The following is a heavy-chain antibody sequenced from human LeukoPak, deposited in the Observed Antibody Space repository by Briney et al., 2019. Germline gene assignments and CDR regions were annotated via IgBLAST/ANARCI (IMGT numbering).Heavy chain of an antibody. CDR3: ARVERWGGYDFESDAFDI. D-gene: IGHD5-12*01. CDR2: IYYSGST. V-gene: IGHV4-59*01. CDR1: GGSISSYY. J-gene: IGHJ3*02. Sequence: SETLSLTCTVSGGSISSYYWSWIRQPPGKGLEWIGYIYYSGSTNYNPSLKSRVTISVGTSKNQFSLKLSSVTAADTAAYYCARVERWGGYDFESDAFDIWGQGTMVTVSS.